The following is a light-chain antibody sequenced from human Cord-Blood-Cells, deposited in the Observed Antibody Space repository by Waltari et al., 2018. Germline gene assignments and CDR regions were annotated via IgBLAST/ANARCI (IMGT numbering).Light chain of an antibody. CDR2: WAS. J-gene: IGKJ1*01. CDR1: QSVLYSSNNKNY. V-gene: IGKV4-1*01. CDR3: QQYYRTPWT. Sequence: DIVMTQSPDSLAVSLGERATINCKSSQSVLYSSNNKNYLAWYQQKPGQPPKLLIYWASPRESGVPDRFSGSGSGTDFTLTISSLQAEDVAVYSCQQYYRTPWTFGQGTKVEIK.